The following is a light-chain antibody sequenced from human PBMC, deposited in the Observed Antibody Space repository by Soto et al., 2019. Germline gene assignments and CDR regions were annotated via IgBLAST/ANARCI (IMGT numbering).Light chain of an antibody. CDR3: QHYDHLPPFT. CDR2: GAS. V-gene: IGKV1-33*01. J-gene: IGKJ3*01. Sequence: DIQMTQSPSSLSASVGDRVTITCQASQDIRKYLSWYQQKPGKAPKLLIYGASYLETGVPSRFSGSGYGTDFTFTISSLQPEDIATYYCQHYDHLPPFTFSPGTKVAIK. CDR1: QDIRKY.